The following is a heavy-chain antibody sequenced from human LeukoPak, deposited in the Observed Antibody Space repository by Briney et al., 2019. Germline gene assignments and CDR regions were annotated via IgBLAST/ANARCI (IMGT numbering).Heavy chain of an antibody. CDR2: ISGSGGST. V-gene: IGHV3-23*01. CDR1: GFTSIAYA. CDR3: AKAKTGTTFYFDY. J-gene: IGHJ4*02. D-gene: IGHD1-1*01. Sequence: GGSLRLSCVGSGFTSIAYALTWARQAPGKGLEWVSAISGSGGSTYYADSVKGRFTISRDNSKNTLYLQMNSLRAEDTALYYCAKAKTGTTFYFDYWGQGTLVTVSS.